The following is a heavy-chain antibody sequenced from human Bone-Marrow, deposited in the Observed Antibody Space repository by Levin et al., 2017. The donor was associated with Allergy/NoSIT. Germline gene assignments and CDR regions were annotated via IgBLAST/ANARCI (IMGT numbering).Heavy chain of an antibody. J-gene: IGHJ5*02. D-gene: IGHD4-23*01. Sequence: GESLKISCEASGFHFSAYFIHWVRQAPGQGLEWMGWISPKNGDTHYARNFEARVTMTRDTSISTVYMQLSSLTSDDTAMYYCARDELPTVANWFDPWGQGTLLTVAS. CDR2: ISPKNGDT. V-gene: IGHV1-2*02. CDR3: ARDELPTVANWFDP. CDR1: GFHFSAYF.